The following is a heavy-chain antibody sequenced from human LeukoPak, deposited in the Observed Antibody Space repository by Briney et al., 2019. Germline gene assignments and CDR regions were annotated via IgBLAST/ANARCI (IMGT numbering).Heavy chain of an antibody. Sequence: GGSLRLSCVASGIGVNSNYMSWVRQAPGKGLEWVSYISSSGSTIYYADSVKGRFTISRDNAKDSLYLQMNSLRAEDTAVYYCARGRGTMRGSYYSQDSTWFDPWGQGTLVTVSS. J-gene: IGHJ5*02. D-gene: IGHD1-26*01. V-gene: IGHV3-11*04. CDR2: ISSSGSTI. CDR1: GIGVNSNY. CDR3: ARGRGTMRGSYYSQDSTWFDP.